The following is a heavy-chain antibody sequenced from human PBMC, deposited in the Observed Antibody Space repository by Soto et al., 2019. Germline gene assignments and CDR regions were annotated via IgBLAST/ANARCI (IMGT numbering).Heavy chain of an antibody. Sequence: SETLSLTCAVSGGSISSSNWWSWVRQPPGKGLEWIGEIYHSGSTNYNPSLKSRVTISVDKSKNQFSLKLSSVTAADTAVYYCARGIRFLEWLPKANWFDPWGQGTLVTVSS. CDR3: ARGIRFLEWLPKANWFDP. J-gene: IGHJ5*02. CDR2: IYHSGST. D-gene: IGHD3-3*01. V-gene: IGHV4-4*02. CDR1: GGSISSSNW.